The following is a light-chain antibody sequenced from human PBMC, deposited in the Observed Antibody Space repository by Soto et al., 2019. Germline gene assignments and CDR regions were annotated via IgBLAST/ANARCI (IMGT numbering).Light chain of an antibody. Sequence: IGLTATPATLSVSPGGGATPSCRASPSVSRNLTWYQQKPGQAPRLLLYGASTRATGVPARFSGSGSGTEFTLTISSLQSEDFAVYYCQQYNDWWTFGQGTKVDI. J-gene: IGKJ1*01. CDR1: PSVSRN. CDR3: QQYNDWWT. CDR2: GAS. V-gene: IGKV3-15*01.